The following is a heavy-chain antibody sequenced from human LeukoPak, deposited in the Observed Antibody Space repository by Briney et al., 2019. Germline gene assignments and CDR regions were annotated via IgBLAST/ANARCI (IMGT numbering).Heavy chain of an antibody. V-gene: IGHV4-39*01. CDR3: ARTYCSSTSCGLQH. CDR1: GGSISSTTYF. D-gene: IGHD2-2*01. J-gene: IGHJ1*01. CDR2: IYYTGTT. Sequence: SETLSLTCTVSGGSISSTTYFWGWIRQPPGKVLEWIGSIYYTGTTYYNPSLKSRVTISVDTSKNQFSLKLSSVTAADTAVYYCARTYCSSTSCGLQHWGQGTLVTVSS.